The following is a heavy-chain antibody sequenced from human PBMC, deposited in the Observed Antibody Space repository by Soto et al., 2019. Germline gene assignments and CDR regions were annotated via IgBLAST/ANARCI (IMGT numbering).Heavy chain of an antibody. D-gene: IGHD6-19*01. CDR3: TQHLPAVAGYFHGMDV. CDR2: ISHDGSNK. V-gene: IGHV3-30*18. J-gene: IGHJ6*02. Sequence: QVQLVESGGGVFQPGRSLRLSCAASGFTLSSYGMHWVRQAPGKGLEWVAVISHDGSNKYVADSVKGRVTISRDNSQNTMYMQMNSLRAEDTAVYYCTQHLPAVAGYFHGMDVWGQGTTVTVSS. CDR1: GFTLSSYG.